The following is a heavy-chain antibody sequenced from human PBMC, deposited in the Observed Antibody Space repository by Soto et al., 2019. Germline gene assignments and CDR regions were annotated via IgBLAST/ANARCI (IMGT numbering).Heavy chain of an antibody. D-gene: IGHD6-13*01. V-gene: IGHV1-18*01. J-gene: IGHJ6*02. CDR1: GYTFTSYG. Sequence: QVQLVQSGAEVKKPGASVKVSCKASGYTFTSYGISWVRPAPGQGLEWMGWISAYNGNTNYAQKLQGRVTMTTDTSTSTAYMELRSLRSDDTAVYYWARDGRQQLVIRGYYYGMDVWGQGTTVTVSS. CDR2: ISAYNGNT. CDR3: ARDGRQQLVIRGYYYGMDV.